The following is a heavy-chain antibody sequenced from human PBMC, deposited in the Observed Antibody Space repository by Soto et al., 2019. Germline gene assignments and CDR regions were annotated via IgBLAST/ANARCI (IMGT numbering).Heavy chain of an antibody. CDR1: GYTFTSYY. D-gene: IGHD5-12*01. CDR3: ARDLGRWLQSMSDAFDI. CDR2: INPSGGST. Sequence: ASVKVSCQASGYTFTSYYMHWVRQAPGQGLEWMGIINPSGGSTSYAQKFQGRVTMTRDTSTSTVYMELSSLRSEDTAVYYCARDLGRWLQSMSDAFDIWGQGTMVTVSS. J-gene: IGHJ3*02. V-gene: IGHV1-46*03.